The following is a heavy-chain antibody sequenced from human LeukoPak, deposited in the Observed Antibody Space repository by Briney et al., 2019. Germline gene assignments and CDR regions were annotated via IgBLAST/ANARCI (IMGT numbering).Heavy chain of an antibody. CDR3: ARGTGIQLWLLD. CDR2: ISGSGGST. V-gene: IGHV3-23*01. D-gene: IGHD5-18*01. Sequence: PGGSLRLSCAASGFTFSSYGMSWVRQAPGKGLEWVSAISGSGGSTYYADSVKGRFTISRDNSKNTLYLQMNSLRAEDTAVYYCARGTGIQLWLLDWGQGTLVTVSS. CDR1: GFTFSSYG. J-gene: IGHJ4*02.